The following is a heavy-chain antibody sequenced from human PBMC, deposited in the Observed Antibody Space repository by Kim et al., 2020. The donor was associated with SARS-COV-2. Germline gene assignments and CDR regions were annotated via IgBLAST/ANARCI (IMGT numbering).Heavy chain of an antibody. Sequence: GGSLRLSCAASGFSSSNYDMHWVRQTTGEGLEWVSSIGTLGDTFYPDSVKGRFTISRGDAENSLYLLMNSERVGDTAIYYCARAWGSYRSGNYSGMDVWGQGTTVTVSS. J-gene: IGHJ6*02. CDR2: IGTLGDT. CDR1: GFSSSNYD. CDR3: ARAWGSYRSGNYSGMDV. D-gene: IGHD3-16*02. V-gene: IGHV3-13*01.